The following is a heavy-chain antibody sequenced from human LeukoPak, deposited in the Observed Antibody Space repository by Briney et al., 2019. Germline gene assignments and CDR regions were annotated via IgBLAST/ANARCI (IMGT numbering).Heavy chain of an antibody. Sequence: SETLSLTRTVSGGSISSYYWSWIRQPPGKGLEWIGYIYYSGSTNYNPSLKSRVTISVDTSKNQFSLKLSSVTAADTAVYYCAGFETVDTAFDYWGQGTLVTVSS. CDR3: AGFETVDTAFDY. D-gene: IGHD5-18*01. J-gene: IGHJ4*02. V-gene: IGHV4-59*01. CDR1: GGSISSYY. CDR2: IYYSGST.